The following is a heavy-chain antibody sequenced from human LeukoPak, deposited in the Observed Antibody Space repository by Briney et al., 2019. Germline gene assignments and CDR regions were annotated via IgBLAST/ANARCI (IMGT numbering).Heavy chain of an antibody. J-gene: IGHJ4*02. V-gene: IGHV5-10-1*01. CDR2: IDPSDSYT. CDR1: GYSFTTYW. CDR3: ARLLTSGWYVDY. Sequence: GESLGISCKGSGYSFTTYWISWVRQMPGKGLEWMGRIDPSDSYTSYNPSFQGHVTISADKSISTAYLQWSSLKASDTAMYYCARLLTSGWYVDYWGQGTLVTVSS. D-gene: IGHD6-19*01.